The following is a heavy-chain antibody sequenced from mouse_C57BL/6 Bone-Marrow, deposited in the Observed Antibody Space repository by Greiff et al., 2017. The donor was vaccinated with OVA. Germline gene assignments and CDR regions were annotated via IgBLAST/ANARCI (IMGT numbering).Heavy chain of an antibody. V-gene: IGHV1-81*01. CDR1: GYTFTSYG. Sequence: VQLQESGAELARPGASVKLSCKASGYTFTSYGISWVKQRTGQGLEWIGEIYPRSGNTYYNEKFKGKATLTADKSSSTAYMELRSLTSEDSAVYFCAINSLGYAMDYWGQGTSVTVSS. CDR3: AINSLGYAMDY. CDR2: IYPRSGNT. J-gene: IGHJ4*01.